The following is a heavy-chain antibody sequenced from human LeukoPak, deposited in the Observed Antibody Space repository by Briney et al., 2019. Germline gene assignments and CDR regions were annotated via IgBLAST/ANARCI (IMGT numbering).Heavy chain of an antibody. V-gene: IGHV1-8*01. CDR1: GYTFTSYD. D-gene: IGHD2-15*01. Sequence: GATVKVSCKASGYTFTSYDITWVRQATGQGLEWMGWMNPNSGNTGYAKKFKGRVSMTTNSSISTAYMEVTSLRSEDTPVYYCASVLRSLLLSDNWGQGTLITVSS. CDR2: MNPNSGNT. CDR3: ASVLRSLLLSDN. J-gene: IGHJ4*02.